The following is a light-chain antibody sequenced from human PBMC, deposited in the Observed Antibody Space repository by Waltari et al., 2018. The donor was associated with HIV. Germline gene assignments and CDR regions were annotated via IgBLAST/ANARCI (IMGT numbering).Light chain of an antibody. CDR2: GTS. J-gene: IGKJ4*01. Sequence: EIVLTHSPGTLSLTSGERATLSCRASQSVGSNYLAWYQQKPGQAPRLLMYGTSSRATGTPDRFSGSGSGTDFTLTISRLEPEDVAVYYCQQYGSSPLTFGGGTKVEIK. CDR3: QQYGSSPLT. CDR1: QSVGSNY. V-gene: IGKV3-20*01.